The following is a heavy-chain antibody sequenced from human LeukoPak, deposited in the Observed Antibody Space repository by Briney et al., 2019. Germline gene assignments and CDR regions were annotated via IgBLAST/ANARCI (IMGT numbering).Heavy chain of an antibody. V-gene: IGHV1-18*04. CDR3: ARARTTREDGFDY. CDR1: GYTFTGYY. D-gene: IGHD1-7*01. Sequence: GASVKVSCKASGYTFTGYYMHWVRQAPGQGLEWMGWISAYNGNTNYAQKLQGRVTMTTDTSTSTAYMELRSLRSDDTAVYYCARARTTREDGFDYWGQGTLVTVSS. J-gene: IGHJ4*02. CDR2: ISAYNGNT.